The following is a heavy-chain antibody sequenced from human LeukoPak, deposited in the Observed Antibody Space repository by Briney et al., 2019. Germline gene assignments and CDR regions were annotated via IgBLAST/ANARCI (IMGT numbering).Heavy chain of an antibody. CDR1: GGSISSSSYY. CDR3: AGHDHWGMVRGVMGAFDI. CDR2: IYYSGST. D-gene: IGHD3-10*01. Sequence: SETLSLTCTVSGGSISSSSYYWGWIRQPPGKGLEWIGSIYYSGSTYYNPSLKRRVTISVDTSKNQFSLKLSSVTAADTAVYYCAGHDHWGMVRGVMGAFDIWGQGTMVTVSS. J-gene: IGHJ3*02. V-gene: IGHV4-39*01.